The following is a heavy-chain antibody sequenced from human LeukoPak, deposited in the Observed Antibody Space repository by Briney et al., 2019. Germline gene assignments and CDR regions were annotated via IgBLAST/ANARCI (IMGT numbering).Heavy chain of an antibody. D-gene: IGHD3-22*01. CDR1: GYTFTGYY. CDR3: ARERTYYYDSSGYSDAFDI. J-gene: IGHJ3*02. V-gene: IGHV1-2*02. CDR2: INPNSGGT. Sequence: GASVKVSCKASGYTFTGYYMHWVRQAPGQGLEWMGWINPNSGGTNYAQKFQGRVTMTRDTSISTAYMELSRLRSDDTAVYYCARERTYYYDSSGYSDAFDIWGQGTMVTVSS.